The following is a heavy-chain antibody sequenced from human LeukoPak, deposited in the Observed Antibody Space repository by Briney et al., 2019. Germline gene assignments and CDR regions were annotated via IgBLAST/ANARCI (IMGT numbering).Heavy chain of an antibody. D-gene: IGHD3-3*01. CDR2: ISYDGSNK. CDR1: GFTFSSYG. V-gene: IGHV3-30*03. Sequence: RTGRSLGLSCAASGFTFSSYGMHWVRQAPGKGLEWVAVISYDGSNKYYADSVKGRFTISRDNSKNTLYLQMNSLRAEDTAVYYCARGTITIFGVVTEWGQGTLVTVSS. J-gene: IGHJ4*02. CDR3: ARGTITIFGVVTE.